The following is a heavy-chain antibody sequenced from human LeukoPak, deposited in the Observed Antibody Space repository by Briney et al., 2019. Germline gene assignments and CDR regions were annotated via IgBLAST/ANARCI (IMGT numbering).Heavy chain of an antibody. Sequence: SETLSLTCSVSGGSISSYYWSWIRQPPGKGPEWIGYIYYSGSTNYNPSLKSRVTISVDTSKNQFSLKLSSVTAADTAVYYCARGRQQLGYFDYWGQGTLVTVSS. CDR1: GGSISSYY. V-gene: IGHV4-59*01. D-gene: IGHD6-13*01. CDR2: IYYSGST. CDR3: ARGRQQLGYFDY. J-gene: IGHJ4*02.